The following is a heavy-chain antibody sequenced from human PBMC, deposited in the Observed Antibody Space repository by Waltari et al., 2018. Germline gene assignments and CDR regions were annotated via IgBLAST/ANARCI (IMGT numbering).Heavy chain of an antibody. CDR3: ARGYDSSQYWVYFDY. CDR1: GGTFRSHA. J-gene: IGHJ4*02. CDR2: IIPIFGTA. Sequence: QVQLVQSGAEVKKPGSSVKVSCKASGGTFRSHAIRWVRQAPGQGLDWMGGIIPIFGTANYAQKFQGRVTITADKSTSTAYMELSSLRSEDTAVYYCARGYDSSQYWVYFDYWGQGTLVTVSS. D-gene: IGHD3-22*01. V-gene: IGHV1-69*14.